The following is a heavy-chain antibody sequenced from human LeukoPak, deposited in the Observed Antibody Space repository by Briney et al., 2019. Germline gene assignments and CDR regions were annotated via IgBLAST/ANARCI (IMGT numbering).Heavy chain of an antibody. Sequence: ASVKVSCKASGYTFTGSYVHWVRQAPGQGLEWMGWINPNSGGTNYAQKFQGRVTMTRDTSISTAYMELSRLRSDDTAVYYYARARRAARPPGYFDYWGQGTLVTVSS. CDR1: GYTFTGSY. CDR2: INPNSGGT. V-gene: IGHV1-2*02. J-gene: IGHJ4*02. CDR3: ARARRAARPPGYFDY. D-gene: IGHD6-6*01.